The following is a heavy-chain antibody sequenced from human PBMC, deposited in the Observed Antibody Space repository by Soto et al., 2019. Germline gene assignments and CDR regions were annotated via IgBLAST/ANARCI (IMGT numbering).Heavy chain of an antibody. D-gene: IGHD2-8*01. CDR1: GGSISSYY. CDR3: ARRYCTNGVCYFDY. V-gene: IGHV4-59*01. CDR2: IYYSGST. J-gene: IGHJ4*02. Sequence: SETLSLTCTVSGGSISSYYWSWIRQPPGKGLEWIGYIYYSGSTNYNPSIKSRVTISVDTSKDQFSLKLSSVTAADTAVYYCARRYCTNGVCYFDYWGQGTLVTVSS.